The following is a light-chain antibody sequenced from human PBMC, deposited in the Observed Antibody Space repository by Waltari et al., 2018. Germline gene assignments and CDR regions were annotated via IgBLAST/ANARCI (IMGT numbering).Light chain of an antibody. CDR3: QQSYSTLLT. CDR1: QSISSY. V-gene: IGKV1-39*01. CDR2: AAS. Sequence: DILMTQSPSSLSASVGDRVTITCRASQSISSYLNWYQQKPGKAPKLLIYAASSLQSGVPSRFSGSGSGTDFTLTISSLQPEDFATYYCQQSYSTLLTFGPGTKVDIK. J-gene: IGKJ3*01.